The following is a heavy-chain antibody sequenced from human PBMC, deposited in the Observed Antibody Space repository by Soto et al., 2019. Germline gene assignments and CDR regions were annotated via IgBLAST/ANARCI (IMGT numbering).Heavy chain of an antibody. Sequence: SVKVSCKASGGTFSSYAISWVRQAPGQGLEWMGGIIPIFGTANYAQKFQGRVTITADKSTSTAYMELSSLRSEDTAVYYCARAEYYYDSSGYQILFFDYWGQGTLVTVSS. V-gene: IGHV1-69*06. CDR2: IIPIFGTA. CDR1: GGTFSSYA. J-gene: IGHJ4*02. D-gene: IGHD3-22*01. CDR3: ARAEYYYDSSGYQILFFDY.